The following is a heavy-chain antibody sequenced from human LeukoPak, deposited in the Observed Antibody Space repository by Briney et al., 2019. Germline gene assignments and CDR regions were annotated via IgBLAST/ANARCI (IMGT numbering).Heavy chain of an antibody. Sequence: SDTLSLTCTVSGGSISSYYWSWIRQPPGKGLEWIGYVYYSGSTDYNPSLRNRVLISLDTSRNLFSLKLSSVTAADTAIYYCASEGSGNYDYWGQGTLVTVSS. D-gene: IGHD3-10*01. CDR1: GGSISSYY. CDR2: VYYSGST. V-gene: IGHV4-59*07. CDR3: ASEGSGNYDY. J-gene: IGHJ4*02.